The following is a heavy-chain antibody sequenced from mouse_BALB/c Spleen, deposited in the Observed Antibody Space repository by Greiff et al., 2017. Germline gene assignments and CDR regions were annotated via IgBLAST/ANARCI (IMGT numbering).Heavy chain of an antibody. V-gene: IGHV5-4*03. Sequence: EVKLVESGGGLVKPGGSLKLSCAASGFTFSSYAMSWVRQTPEKRLEWVATISDGGSYTYYPDSVKGRFTISRDNAKNNLYLQMSSLKSEDTAMYDCARVSYYYGSSRYAMDYWGQGTSVTVSS. CDR3: ARVSYYYGSSRYAMDY. CDR2: ISDGGSYT. D-gene: IGHD1-1*01. J-gene: IGHJ4*01. CDR1: GFTFSSYA.